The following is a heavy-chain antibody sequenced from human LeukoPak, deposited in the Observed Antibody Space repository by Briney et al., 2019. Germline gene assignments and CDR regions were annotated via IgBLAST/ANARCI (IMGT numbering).Heavy chain of an antibody. D-gene: IGHD2-2*01. CDR1: GGTFSSYA. V-gene: IGHV1-69*06. CDR2: IIPIFGTA. J-gene: IGHJ4*02. Sequence: SVKVSCKASGGTFSSYAISWVRQAPGQGLEWMGGIIPIFGTANYAQKFQGRVTITADKSTSTAYMELSSLRSEDTAVYYCAGPMGPAAIFGFDYWGQGTLVTVSS. CDR3: AGPMGPAAIFGFDY.